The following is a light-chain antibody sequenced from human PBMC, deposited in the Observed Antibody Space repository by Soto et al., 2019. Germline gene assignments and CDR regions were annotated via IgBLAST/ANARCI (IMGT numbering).Light chain of an antibody. CDR2: GAS. CDR3: HQYGSAPAWT. CDR1: QSISSNY. J-gene: IGKJ1*01. V-gene: IGKV3-20*01. Sequence: EIVLTQSPGTLSLFPGERATLSCRASQSISSNYLAWYRQKPGQAPRLLIHGASNRATGIPDRFSGAGSGTDFTLTISRLEPEDFAVYYCHQYGSAPAWTFGQGTKVEIK.